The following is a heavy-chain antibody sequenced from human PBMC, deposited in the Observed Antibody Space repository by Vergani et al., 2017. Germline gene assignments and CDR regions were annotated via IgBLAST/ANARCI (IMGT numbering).Heavy chain of an antibody. V-gene: IGHV3-15*01. CDR1: GFTLSSHA. D-gene: IGHD2-21*02. CDR2: IKSKTDGGTT. CDR3: TTDPDWFFCCDCLDH. J-gene: IGHJ4*02. Sequence: VQLEESGGGVVQPGRSLRLSCAGSGFTLSSHAMHWVRQAPGKGLEWVGRIKSKTDGGTTDYAAPVKGRFTISRDDSKNTLYLHMNSLKTDDTAVYYCTTDPDWFFCCDCLDHWGRGTLVTVSS.